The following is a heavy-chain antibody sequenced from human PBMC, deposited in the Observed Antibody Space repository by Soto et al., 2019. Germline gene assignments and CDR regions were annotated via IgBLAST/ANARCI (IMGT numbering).Heavy chain of an antibody. J-gene: IGHJ4*02. V-gene: IGHV3-7*01. CDR1: GFTFRSYW. CDR3: ARLFFYDILTGYYPSVDY. Sequence: GGSLRLSCAASGFTFRSYWMSWVRQAPGKGLEWVANIKQDGSEKHYVDSVKGRFTISRDNAKNSLYLQMNSLRAEDTAVYYCARLFFYDILTGYYPSVDYWGQGTLVTVSS. D-gene: IGHD3-9*01. CDR2: IKQDGSEK.